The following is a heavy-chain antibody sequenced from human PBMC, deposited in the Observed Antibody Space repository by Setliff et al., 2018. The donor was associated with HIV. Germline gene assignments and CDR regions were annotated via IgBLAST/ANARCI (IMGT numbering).Heavy chain of an antibody. CDR2: IYSIENT. V-gene: IGHV4-61*09. D-gene: IGHD6-13*01. J-gene: IGHJ4*02. CDR3: AREDKYGYSSSWYNY. CDR1: GGSFSSGNYY. Sequence: NPSETLSLTCTVSGGSFSSGNYYWSWIRQPAGKGLEWIGHIYSIENTNYNPSLKSRVTISVDTSKNQFSLKLRSLTAADTAVYYCAREDKYGYSSSWYNYWGQGALVTV.